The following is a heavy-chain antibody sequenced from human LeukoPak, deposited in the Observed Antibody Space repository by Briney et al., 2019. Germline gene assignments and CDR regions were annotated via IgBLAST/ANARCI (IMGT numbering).Heavy chain of an antibody. D-gene: IGHD2-2*01. CDR1: GYTFTSYG. Sequence: ASVNVSCKASGYTFTSYGISWVRQAPGQGLEWMGWISAYNGNTNYAQKLQGRVTMTTDTSTSTAYMELRSLRSDDTAVYYCARGPYCSGTSCYDYYYYGMDVWGQGPTVTVSS. V-gene: IGHV1-18*01. J-gene: IGHJ6*02. CDR2: ISAYNGNT. CDR3: ARGPYCSGTSCYDYYYYGMDV.